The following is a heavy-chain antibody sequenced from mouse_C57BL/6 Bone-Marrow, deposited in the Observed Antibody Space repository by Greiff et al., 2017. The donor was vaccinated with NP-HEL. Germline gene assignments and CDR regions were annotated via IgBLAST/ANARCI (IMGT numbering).Heavy chain of an antibody. CDR3: ARDCYYVKKCGY. V-gene: IGHV1-81*01. D-gene: IGHD2-3*01. CDR2: IYPRSGNT. CDR1: GYTFTSYG. Sequence: QVQLQQSGAELARPGASVKLSCKASGYTFTSYGISWVKQRTGQGLEWIGEIYPRSGNTYYNEKFKGKATLTADKSSSTAYMELRSLTSEDSAVYFCARDCYYVKKCGYWGQGTTLTVSS. J-gene: IGHJ2*01.